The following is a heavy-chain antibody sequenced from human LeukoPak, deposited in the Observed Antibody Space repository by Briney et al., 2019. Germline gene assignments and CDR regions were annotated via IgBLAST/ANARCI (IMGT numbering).Heavy chain of an antibody. CDR1: GFTVSSNY. V-gene: IGHV3-21*01. D-gene: IGHD6-19*01. J-gene: IGHJ4*02. CDR3: ARLGVPVALDY. Sequence: GGSLRLSCAASGFTVSSNYMSWVRRAPGKGLEWVSSISSSSSYIYYADSVKGRFTISRDNAKNSLYLQMNSLRAEDTAVYYCARLGVPVALDYWGQGTLVTVSS. CDR2: ISSSSSYI.